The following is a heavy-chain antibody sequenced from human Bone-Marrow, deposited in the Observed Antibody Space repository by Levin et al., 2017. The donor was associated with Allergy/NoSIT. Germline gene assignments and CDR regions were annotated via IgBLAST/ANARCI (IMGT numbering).Heavy chain of an antibody. D-gene: IGHD3-3*01. CDR1: GFTFSTYS. CDR2: ITSSSSYI. CDR3: ARRNDFWSRTHGGYYFFMDV. J-gene: IGHJ6*03. Sequence: GESLKISCAASGFTFSTYSMNWVRQAPGKGLDWVSSITSSSSYIYYADSVKGRFTISRDNAKNSLYLQMNSLRVEDTAVYYCARRNDFWSRTHGGYYFFMDVWGTGTTVTVSS. V-gene: IGHV3-21*01.